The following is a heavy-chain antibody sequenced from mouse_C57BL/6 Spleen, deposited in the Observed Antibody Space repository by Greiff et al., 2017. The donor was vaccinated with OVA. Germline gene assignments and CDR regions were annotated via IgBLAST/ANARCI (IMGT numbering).Heavy chain of an antibody. Sequence: EVQLVESGGGLVKPGGSLKLSCAASGFTFRDYGMHWVRQAPEKGLEWVAYISSGSSTIYYADTVKGRFTISRDNAKNTLFLQMTSLRSEDTAMYYCARRTGTGFDYWGQGTTLTVSS. D-gene: IGHD4-1*01. V-gene: IGHV5-17*01. CDR2: ISSGSSTI. J-gene: IGHJ2*01. CDR1: GFTFRDYG. CDR3: ARRTGTGFDY.